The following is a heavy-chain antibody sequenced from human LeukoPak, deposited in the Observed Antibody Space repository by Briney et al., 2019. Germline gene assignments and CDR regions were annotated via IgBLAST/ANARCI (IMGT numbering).Heavy chain of an antibody. CDR2: IWYDGSNK. CDR1: GFTLSSYG. Sequence: GGSLRLSCAASGFTLSSYGMHWVRQAPGKGLEWVAVIWYDGSNKYYADSVKGRFTISRDNSKNTLYLQMNSLRAEDTAVYYCARAFLGIEYFDYWGQGTLVTVSS. D-gene: IGHD7-27*01. J-gene: IGHJ4*02. CDR3: ARAFLGIEYFDY. V-gene: IGHV3-33*01.